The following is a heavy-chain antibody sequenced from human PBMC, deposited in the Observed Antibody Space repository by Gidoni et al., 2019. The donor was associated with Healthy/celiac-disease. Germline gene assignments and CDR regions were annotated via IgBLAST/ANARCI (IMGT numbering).Heavy chain of an antibody. CDR1: GNTVTGYY. J-gene: IGHJ4*02. CDR3: ARNWMVRGPVHFDY. D-gene: IGHD3-10*01. Sequence: QGQRMQSGAEVKKPGASVKVSCKASGNTVTGYYMHWVLQAPGQGLEWMGWINPNSGGTNYAKNFQCRVTMTRDTSISTAYMELSRLRADDTAVYYCARNWMVRGPVHFDYWGQGTLVTVSS. CDR2: INPNSGGT. V-gene: IGHV1-2*02.